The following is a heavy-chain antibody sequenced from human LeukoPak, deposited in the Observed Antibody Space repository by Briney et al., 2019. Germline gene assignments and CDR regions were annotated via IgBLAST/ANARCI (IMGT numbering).Heavy chain of an antibody. CDR1: GGTFSSYA. V-gene: IGHV1-69*13. D-gene: IGHD4-23*01. J-gene: IGHJ3*02. Sequence: GASVKVSCKASGGTFSSYAISRVRQAPGQGLEWMGGIIPIFGTANYAQKFQGRVTITADESTSTAYMELSSLRSEDTAVYYCARGYGSGYGGNPDDAFDIWGQGTMVTVSS. CDR3: ARGYGSGYGGNPDDAFDI. CDR2: IIPIFGTA.